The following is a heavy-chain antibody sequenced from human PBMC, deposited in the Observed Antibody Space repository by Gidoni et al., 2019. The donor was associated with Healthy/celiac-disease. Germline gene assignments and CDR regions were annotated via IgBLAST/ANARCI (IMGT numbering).Heavy chain of an antibody. CDR3: ARAPSDYYDSSQGAYDY. D-gene: IGHD3-22*01. V-gene: IGHV4-30-4*01. CDR1: GGSISSGDSY. CDR2: IYYSGST. J-gene: IGHJ4*02. Sequence: QVQLQESGPGLVKPSQTLSLTCTVSGGSISSGDSYWSWIRQPPGKGLEWIGYIYYSGSTYYNPSLKSRVTISVDTSKNQFSLKLSSVTAADTAVYYCARAPSDYYDSSQGAYDYWGQGTLVTVSS.